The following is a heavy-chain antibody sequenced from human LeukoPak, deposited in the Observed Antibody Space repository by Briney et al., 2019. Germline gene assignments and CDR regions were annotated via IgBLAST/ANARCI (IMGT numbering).Heavy chain of an antibody. CDR3: ARHVNMVPTPTLYY. V-gene: IGHV5-10-1*01. J-gene: IGHJ4*02. CDR1: GYSFTNYW. D-gene: IGHD4/OR15-4a*01. CDR2: IDPSDSYT. Sequence: GESLKISCKGSGYSFTNYWISWVRQMPGKGLEWMGMIDPSDSYTNYSPSFQGHVIISADKSISTAYLQWSSLKASDTAMYYCARHVNMVPTPTLYYWGQGTLVTVSS.